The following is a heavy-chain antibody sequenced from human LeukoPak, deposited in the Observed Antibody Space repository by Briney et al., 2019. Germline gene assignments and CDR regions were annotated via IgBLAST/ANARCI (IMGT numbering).Heavy chain of an antibody. D-gene: IGHD1-26*01. J-gene: IGHJ3*02. CDR1: GFTFSTYA. CDR2: ISANGGST. CDR3: ARPHSGSFETDAFDI. Sequence: GGSLRLSCAASGFTFSTYAMSWVRQAPGKGLEWVSAISANGGSTFYADSVKGRFTVSRDSSKDTLYLQMNSLRAEDTAVYYCARPHSGSFETDAFDIWGQGTMVTVSS. V-gene: IGHV3-23*01.